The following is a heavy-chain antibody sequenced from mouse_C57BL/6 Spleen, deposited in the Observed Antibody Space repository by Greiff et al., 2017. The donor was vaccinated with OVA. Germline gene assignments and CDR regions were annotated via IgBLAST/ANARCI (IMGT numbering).Heavy chain of an antibody. V-gene: IGHV1-64*01. Sequence: VQLKQPGAELVKPGASVKLSCKASGYTFTSYWMHWVKQRPGQGLEWIGMIHPNSGSTNYNEKFKSKATLTVDKSSSTAYMQLSSLTSEDSAVYYCAREGDYDEVLYFDYWGQGTTLTVSS. D-gene: IGHD2-4*01. J-gene: IGHJ2*01. CDR1: GYTFTSYW. CDR3: AREGDYDEVLYFDY. CDR2: IHPNSGST.